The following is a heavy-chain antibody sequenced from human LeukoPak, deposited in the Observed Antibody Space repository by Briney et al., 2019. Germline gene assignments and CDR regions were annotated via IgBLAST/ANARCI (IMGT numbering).Heavy chain of an antibody. D-gene: IGHD6-6*01. CDR3: ATYSTSSGAFDF. CDR1: GFTFSGYA. Sequence: PGGSLRLSCAASGFTFSGYAMNWVRRAPGKGLEWVAFIRYDGSNKYYADSVKGRFTISRDNSRNTLYLQMNSLRAEDTAVYYCATYSTSSGAFDFWGQGTLVTVSS. J-gene: IGHJ3*01. V-gene: IGHV3-30*02. CDR2: IRYDGSNK.